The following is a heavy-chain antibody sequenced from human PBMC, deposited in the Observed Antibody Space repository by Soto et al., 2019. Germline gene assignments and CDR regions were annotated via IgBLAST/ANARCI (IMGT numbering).Heavy chain of an antibody. D-gene: IGHD3-22*01. V-gene: IGHV1-46*01. CDR1: GYTFTSYY. CDR2: INPSGGST. CDR3: ARDRARIGNYDSSGYSTSFDY. Sequence: QVQLVQSGAEVKKPGASVKVSCKASGYTFTSYYMHWVRQAPGQGLEWMGIINPSGGSTSYAQKFQGRVTMTRETSTSTVYMELSSLRSEDTAVYYCARDRARIGNYDSSGYSTSFDYWGQGTLVTVSS. J-gene: IGHJ4*02.